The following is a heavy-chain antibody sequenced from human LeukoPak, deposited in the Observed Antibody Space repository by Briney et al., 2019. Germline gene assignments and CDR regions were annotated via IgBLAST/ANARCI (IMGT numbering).Heavy chain of an antibody. J-gene: IGHJ4*02. V-gene: IGHV4-38-2*02. CDR3: ARASGSNYHFDY. Sequence: SETLSLTCTVSGYSISSGYYWGWIRQPPGKGLEWIASIYHSRNTYYNPSLKSRVTISVDTSKNQFSLKLSSVTAADTAVHYCARASGSNYHFDYWGQGTLVTVSS. CDR1: GYSISSGYY. CDR2: IYHSRNT. D-gene: IGHD1-26*01.